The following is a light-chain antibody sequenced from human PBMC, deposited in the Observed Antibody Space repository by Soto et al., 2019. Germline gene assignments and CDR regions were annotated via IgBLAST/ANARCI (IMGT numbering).Light chain of an antibody. V-gene: IGKV3-20*01. CDR1: QTVSITY. Sequence: PGESATLSCRASQTVSITYLTWYQQKPGQAPRLLIFGASKRATGIPDRFSGSGSGRDFTLTISGLEPEDFAVYHCQQYGSSPLISFGQGTRLEIK. CDR3: QQYGSSPLIS. CDR2: GAS. J-gene: IGKJ5*01.